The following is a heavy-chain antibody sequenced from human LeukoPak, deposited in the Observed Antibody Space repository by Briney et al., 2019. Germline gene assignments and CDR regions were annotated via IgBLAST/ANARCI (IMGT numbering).Heavy chain of an antibody. V-gene: IGHV1-3*03. CDR2: INAGNGNT. Sequence: ASVKVSCKASGYTFTSYAMHWVRQAPGQRLEWMGWINAGNGNTKYSQEFQGRVTITADESTSTAYMELSSLRSEDTAVYYCARGEVLTGPYYYYYYMDVWGKGTTVTISS. D-gene: IGHD3-9*01. CDR3: ARGEVLTGPYYYYYYMDV. CDR1: GYTFTSYA. J-gene: IGHJ6*03.